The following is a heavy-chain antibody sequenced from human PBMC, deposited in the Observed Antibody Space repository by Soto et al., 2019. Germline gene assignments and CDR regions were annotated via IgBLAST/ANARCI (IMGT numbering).Heavy chain of an antibody. V-gene: IGHV3-23*01. CDR1: GFTFRDYA. CDR2: VRGSGDDT. D-gene: IGHD6-19*01. CDR3: AKVARAVDIAFDI. J-gene: IGHJ3*02. Sequence: EVQLLESGGGLVQPGGSLRLSCAASGFTFRDYAMNWIRQAPGKGLEWVSAVRGSGDDTWYADSVKGRFTISRDNSKNTLDLQMNSLRAEDTAVYYCAKVARAVDIAFDIWGRGTMVTVSS.